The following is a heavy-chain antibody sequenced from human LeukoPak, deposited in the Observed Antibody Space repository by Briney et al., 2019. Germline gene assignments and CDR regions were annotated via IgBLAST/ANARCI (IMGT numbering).Heavy chain of an antibody. J-gene: IGHJ4*02. D-gene: IGHD3-9*01. Sequence: PGESLRLSCAASGFTFNNYAMSWVRQAPGKGLEWVSAVSDSGRSTYYAESVKGRFTISRDNSKNTLYLQVNSLRAEDTAVYYCAKGDFGWLLSSLDYWGQGTLVTVSS. CDR1: GFTFNNYA. CDR3: AKGDFGWLLSSLDY. CDR2: VSDSGRST. V-gene: IGHV3-23*01.